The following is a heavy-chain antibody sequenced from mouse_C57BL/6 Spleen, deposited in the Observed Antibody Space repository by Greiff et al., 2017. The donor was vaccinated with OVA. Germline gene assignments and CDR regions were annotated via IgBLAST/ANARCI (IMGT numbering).Heavy chain of an antibody. Sequence: QVQLQQPGAELVKPGASVKLSCKASGYTFTSYWMQWVKQRPGQGLEWIGEIDPSDSYTNYTQKFKGKATLTVDTSSSTAYMQLSSLTSEDSAVYYCARDGYLPHYAMDYWGQGTSVTVSS. J-gene: IGHJ4*01. CDR3: ARDGYLPHYAMDY. D-gene: IGHD2-3*01. CDR2: IDPSDSYT. CDR1: GYTFTSYW. V-gene: IGHV1-50*01.